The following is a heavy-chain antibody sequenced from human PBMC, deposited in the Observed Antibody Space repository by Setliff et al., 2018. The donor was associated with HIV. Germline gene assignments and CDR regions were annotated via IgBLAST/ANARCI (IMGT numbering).Heavy chain of an antibody. V-gene: IGHV4-38-2*01. D-gene: IGHD2-15*01. CDR1: GYSMSSGYY. CDR2: IYYSGNT. Sequence: PSETLSLTCGVSGYSMSSGYYWGWIRQPPGKGLEWIGYIYYSGNTNYNPSLKSRVIMSVDTSRNQFSLKLSSVTAADTAFYYCARVSRLHPFDPWGQGVLVTVSS. J-gene: IGHJ5*02. CDR3: ARVSRLHPFDP.